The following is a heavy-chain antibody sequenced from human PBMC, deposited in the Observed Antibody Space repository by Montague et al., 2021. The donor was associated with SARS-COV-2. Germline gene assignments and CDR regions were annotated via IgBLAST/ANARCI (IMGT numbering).Heavy chain of an antibody. D-gene: IGHD2-2*01. CDR3: ARVRQDVVVPALGIGAYYYYYYMDV. Sequence: SETLSLTCAVYGGSFSGYYWSWIRQPPGKGLEWIGEINHSGSTNXNPSLKSRVTISVDTSKNQFSLKLSSVTAADTAVYYCARVRQDVVVPALGIGAYYYYYYMDVWGKGTTVTVSS. CDR2: INHSGST. J-gene: IGHJ6*03. CDR1: GGSFSGYY. V-gene: IGHV4-34*01.